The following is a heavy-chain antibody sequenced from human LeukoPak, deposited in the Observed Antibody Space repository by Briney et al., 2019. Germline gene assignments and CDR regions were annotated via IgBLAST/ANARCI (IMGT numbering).Heavy chain of an antibody. CDR2: ISSSSSYI. V-gene: IGHV3-21*01. J-gene: IGHJ3*02. CDR3: ARWDMGSSASCYDCIFDI. Sequence: PGGSLRLSCAASGFTFSSYSMNWVRQAPGKGLEWVSSISSSSSYIYYADSVKGGFTISRDNAKNSLYLQMNSLRAEDTAVYYCARWDMGSSASCYDCIFDIWDQGTMVTVSS. D-gene: IGHD2-2*01. CDR1: GFTFSSYS.